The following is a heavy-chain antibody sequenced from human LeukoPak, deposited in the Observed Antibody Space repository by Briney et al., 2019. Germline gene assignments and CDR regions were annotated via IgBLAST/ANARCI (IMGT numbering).Heavy chain of an antibody. Sequence: SETLSLTCTVSNGSISSDYWTWIRQPPGKGLEWIGYIYYSGSTNYNPSLKSRVTISVDTSKNQFSLKLSSVTAADTAVYYCARVRITMVRGVKRNWFDPWGQGTLVTVSS. J-gene: IGHJ5*02. CDR1: NGSISSDY. D-gene: IGHD3-10*01. CDR2: IYYSGST. V-gene: IGHV4-59*01. CDR3: ARVRITMVRGVKRNWFDP.